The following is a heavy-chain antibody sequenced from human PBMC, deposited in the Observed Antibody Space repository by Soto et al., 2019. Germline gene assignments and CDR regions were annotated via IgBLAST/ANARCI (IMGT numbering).Heavy chain of an antibody. D-gene: IGHD1-1*01. CDR1: GDSFSKYT. V-gene: IGHV1-69*13. CDR2: IIPRFGTT. Sequence: SVKVSCKASGDSFSKYTVNWVRQAPRQGLEWMGGIIPRFGTTNFAPTLQGRVTITADQSMNTVYMELSSLRSEDTALYYCARVRGLYNSGRSQLDSWGQGTLVTVSS. J-gene: IGHJ4*02. CDR3: ARVRGLYNSGRSQLDS.